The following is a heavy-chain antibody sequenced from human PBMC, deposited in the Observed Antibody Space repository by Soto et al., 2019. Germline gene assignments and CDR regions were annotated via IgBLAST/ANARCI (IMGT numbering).Heavy chain of an antibody. V-gene: IGHV4-59*12. CDR1: GGSISSYY. Sequence: PSETLSLTCTVSGGSISSYYWSWIRQPPGKGLEWIGYFSYSGGTSNSPSLKSRATISGDTSKNQFSLNLSSVTAADTAVYYCARDPVDGYAFFDSWGQGVLVTVSS. J-gene: IGHJ5*02. CDR2: FSYSGGT. D-gene: IGHD5-12*01. CDR3: ARDPVDGYAFFDS.